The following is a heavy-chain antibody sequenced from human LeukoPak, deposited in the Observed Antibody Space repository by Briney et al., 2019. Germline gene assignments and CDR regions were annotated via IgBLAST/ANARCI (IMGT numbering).Heavy chain of an antibody. CDR1: GVSISSGTYY. D-gene: IGHD5-18*01. J-gene: IGHJ4*02. V-gene: IGHV4-61*02. CDR2: IYSTGRV. Sequence: TSQTLSLTCTVSGVSISSGTYYWTWIRQPAGKGLEWIGRIYSTGRVNYNPSLKSRVTMLLDMSKNHISLKLTSVTAADTAIYFCARASETAMITLWGQGTLVTVSS. CDR3: ARASETAMITL.